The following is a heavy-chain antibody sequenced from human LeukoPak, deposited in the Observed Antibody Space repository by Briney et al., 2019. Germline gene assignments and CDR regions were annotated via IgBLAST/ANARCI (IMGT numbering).Heavy chain of an antibody. CDR1: GFTFSSYS. V-gene: IGHV3-21*01. CDR2: FSSSGTYV. D-gene: IGHD3-9*01. J-gene: IGHJ3*02. Sequence: GGSLRLSCAASGFTFSSYSMNWVRAAPGKGVEWVSSFSSSGTYVYYADSVKGRFTISRDNAKNSLSLQMNSLRADDAAVYYCARASSKQLAGYLPDGFDIWGQGTMVTVSS. CDR3: ARASSKQLAGYLPDGFDI.